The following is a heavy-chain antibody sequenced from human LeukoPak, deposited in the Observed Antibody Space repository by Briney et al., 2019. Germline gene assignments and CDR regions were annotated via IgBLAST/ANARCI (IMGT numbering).Heavy chain of an antibody. D-gene: IGHD5-18*01. CDR2: ISSSISYI. V-gene: IGHV3-21*04. CDR1: GFTFSSYS. CDR3: AKGALYSYGYYYYYYMDV. Sequence: GGSLRLSCAASGFTFSSYSMNWVRQAPGKGLEWVSSISSSISYIYYADSVKGRFTISRDNSKNTLYLQMNSLRAEDTAVYYCAKGALYSYGYYYYYYMDVWGKGTTVTISS. J-gene: IGHJ6*03.